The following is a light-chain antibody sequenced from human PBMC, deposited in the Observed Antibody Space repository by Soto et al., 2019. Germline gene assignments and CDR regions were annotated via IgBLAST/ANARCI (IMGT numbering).Light chain of an antibody. J-gene: IGKJ4*01. Sequence: TQSPATLSVSPGQRVTLSCRASQSISSYLAWYQQRPGQPSRLLIYGASTRAPGIPARFSGSGSGTEFTLTISSLQSEDFAVYYCQQYNNWPPLTFGGGTKVDI. CDR1: QSISSY. V-gene: IGKV3D-15*01. CDR2: GAS. CDR3: QQYNNWPPLT.